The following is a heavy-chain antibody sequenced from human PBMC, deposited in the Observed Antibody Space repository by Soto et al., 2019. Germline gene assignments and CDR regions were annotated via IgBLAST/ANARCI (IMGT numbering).Heavy chain of an antibody. V-gene: IGHV4-59*08. CDR2: IYYSGST. D-gene: IGHD3-16*01. CDR1: GGSISSYY. Sequence: SETLSLTCTVSGGSISSYYWSWIRQPPGKGLEWIGYIYYSGSTNYNPSLKSRVTISVDTSKNQFSLKLSSVTAADTAVYYCAGGREAQIDYWGQGTLVTVSS. J-gene: IGHJ4*02. CDR3: AGGREAQIDY.